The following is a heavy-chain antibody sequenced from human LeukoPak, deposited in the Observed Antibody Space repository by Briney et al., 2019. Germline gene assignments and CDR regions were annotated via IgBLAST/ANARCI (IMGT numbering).Heavy chain of an antibody. Sequence: ASVKVSCKASGYTFTCYYIHWVRQAPGQGLEWMGWINPHSGGTNYAQKFQGGVTMTRETSITTAYMELSSLRSDDTAVYYCARDVGEYCSRTNCYASHYWGQGTLVTVSS. CDR3: ARDVGEYCSRTNCYASHY. V-gene: IGHV1-2*02. D-gene: IGHD2-2*01. J-gene: IGHJ4*02. CDR2: INPHSGGT. CDR1: GYTFTCYY.